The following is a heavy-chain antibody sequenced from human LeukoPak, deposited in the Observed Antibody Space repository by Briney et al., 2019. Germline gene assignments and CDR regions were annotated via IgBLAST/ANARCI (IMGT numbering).Heavy chain of an antibody. CDR2: ISSSGRTK. J-gene: IGHJ4*02. Sequence: HGGSLRLSCAVSGFAFSDYYMSWIRQAPGKGLEWISYISSSGRTKYYADSVKGRFTISRDNAKNSLYLQMNSLRAEDTAVYYCARDRKSTWYPLVDYWGQGTLVTVSS. CDR1: GFAFSDYY. V-gene: IGHV3-11*01. CDR3: ARDRKSTWYPLVDY. D-gene: IGHD2/OR15-2a*01.